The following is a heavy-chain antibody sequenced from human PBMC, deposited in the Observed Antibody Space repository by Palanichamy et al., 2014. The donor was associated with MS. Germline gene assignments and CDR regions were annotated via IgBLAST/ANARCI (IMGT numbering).Heavy chain of an antibody. D-gene: IGHD6-19*01. V-gene: IGHV3-23*01. CDR2: ISGSGGST. CDR1: GFTFSSYT. J-gene: IGHJ4*02. CDR3: AKSSSTSRTGWTGGDS. Sequence: EVQLLESGGILVRPGESLRLSCAASGFTFSSYTMAWVRQVPGKGLEWVSGISGSGGSTYYADTVKGRFTISRDNSKNTLYLLMNSLRAEDTAIYYCAKSSSTSRTGWTGGDSWGQGTLVTVSS.